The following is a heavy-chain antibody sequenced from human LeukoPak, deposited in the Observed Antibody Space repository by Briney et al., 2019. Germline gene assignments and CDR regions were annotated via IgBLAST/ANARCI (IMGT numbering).Heavy chain of an antibody. CDR1: GSSVNNKR. V-gene: IGHV3-53*01. CDR3: ARGGAVTRYASAPDY. Sequence: GGSLRLSCEVSGSSVNNKRMSWVRQAPGKGLERVSVIYDEDNTHYADSVKGRFTISRDNSKNTLFLQMNSLRADDTAVYYCARGGAVTRYASAPDYWGQGTLVTVSS. D-gene: IGHD4-17*01. J-gene: IGHJ4*02. CDR2: IYDEDNT.